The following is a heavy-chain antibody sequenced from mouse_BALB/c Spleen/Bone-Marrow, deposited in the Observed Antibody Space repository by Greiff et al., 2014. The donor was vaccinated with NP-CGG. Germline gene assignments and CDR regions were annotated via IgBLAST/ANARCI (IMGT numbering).Heavy chain of an antibody. D-gene: IGHD2-14*01. CDR2: VRSGGTYT. J-gene: IGHJ4*01. CDR1: GFTFSSYV. Sequence: EVQLQESGGGPVKPGGSLTLSCAASGFTFSSYVMSWVRQSQETRLEWVAEVRSGGTYTYYPDTVPSRFTISRDNAKNTLYLEMSRLRSEDTAIYYCAREGRGYIAYTMDYWGQGTSVTVSS. CDR3: AREGRGYIAYTMDY. V-gene: IGHV5-9-4*01.